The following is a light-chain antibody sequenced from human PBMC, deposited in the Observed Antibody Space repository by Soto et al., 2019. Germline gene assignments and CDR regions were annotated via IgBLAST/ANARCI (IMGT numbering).Light chain of an antibody. CDR3: LQYNNWPPYT. V-gene: IGKV3-15*01. J-gene: IGKJ2*01. Sequence: VMTPSPAPLSVSPGERATLSCRASQSVSSNLAWYQQKLGQAPRLLIYGASTRATGVPARFSGSGSGTEFTLTISSLHSEDFAVYYCLQYNNWPPYTFGQGTKLESK. CDR2: GAS. CDR1: QSVSSN.